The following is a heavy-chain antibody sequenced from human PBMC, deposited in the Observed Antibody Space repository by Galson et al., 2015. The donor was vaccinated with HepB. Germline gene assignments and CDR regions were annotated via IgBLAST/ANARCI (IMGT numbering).Heavy chain of an antibody. V-gene: IGHV1-46*03. CDR2: VNPSSGTT. D-gene: IGHD2-21*01. J-gene: IGHJ6*02. CDR3: ARDPGGPYCGAECMDV. Sequence: SVKVSCKASGYTFTTFYLHWVRQAPGQGLEWMGIVNPSSGTTTYAQKFQGRITMTRDTSTSTVYMELSSLRSEDTAVYYCARDPGGPYCGAECMDVWGQGTTVTVSS. CDR1: GYTFTTFY.